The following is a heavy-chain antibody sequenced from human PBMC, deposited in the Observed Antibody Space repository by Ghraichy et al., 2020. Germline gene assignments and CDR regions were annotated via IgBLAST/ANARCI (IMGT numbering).Heavy chain of an antibody. V-gene: IGHV1-18*04. CDR2: ISAYNGNT. CDR1: GYTFTSYG. Sequence: ASVKVSCKASGYTFTSYGISWVRQAPGQGLEWMGWISAYNGNTNYAQKLQGRVTMTTDTSTSTAYMELRSLRSDDTAVYYCARERERYYYGSGSHDAFDIGGQGTMVTVSS. J-gene: IGHJ3*02. CDR3: ARERERYYYGSGSHDAFDI. D-gene: IGHD3-10*01.